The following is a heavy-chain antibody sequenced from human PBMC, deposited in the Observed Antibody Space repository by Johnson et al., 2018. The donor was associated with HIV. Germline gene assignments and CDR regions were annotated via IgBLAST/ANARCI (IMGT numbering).Heavy chain of an antibody. CDR3: ARDQKVQPSGYLDAFDI. Sequence: QVHLVESGGGLVKPGGSLRLSCAASGFIFSDHYMSWVRQAPGKGLEWVSYISNSGSSIYYADSVKGRFTISRDNAKNSLYLQMNSLRAEDTAVYYCARDQKVQPSGYLDAFDIWGQGTMVTVSS. CDR1: GFIFSDHY. V-gene: IGHV3-11*04. D-gene: IGHD5-12*01. CDR2: ISNSGSSI. J-gene: IGHJ3*02.